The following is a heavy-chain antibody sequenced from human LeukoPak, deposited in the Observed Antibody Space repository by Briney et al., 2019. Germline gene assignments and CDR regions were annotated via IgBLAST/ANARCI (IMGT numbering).Heavy chain of an antibody. D-gene: IGHD2-2*01. J-gene: IGHJ2*01. CDR2: INHSGST. CDR1: GGSFSGYY. V-gene: IGHV4-34*01. Sequence: PSETLSLTCTVYGGSFSGYYWSWIRQPPGKGPEWIGEINHSGSTNYNPSLKSRVTISVDTSKNQFSLKLNSVTAADTAVYYCARGRDYRSKRKSHQNWYFDLWGRGTLVTVSS. CDR3: ARGRDYRSKRKSHQNWYFDL.